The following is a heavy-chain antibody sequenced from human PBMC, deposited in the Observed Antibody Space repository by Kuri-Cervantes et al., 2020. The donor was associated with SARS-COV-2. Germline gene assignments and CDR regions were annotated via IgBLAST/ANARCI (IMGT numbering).Heavy chain of an antibody. CDR1: GGSFSGYY. D-gene: IGHD4-17*01. CDR3: ARPPTTSILLGAFDI. Sequence: GSLRLSCAVYGGSFSGYYWSWIRQPPGKGLEWIGEINHSGSTNYNPSLKSRVTISVDTSKNQFSLKLSSVTAADTAVYYCARPPTTSILLGAFDIWGQGTMVTVSS. CDR2: INHSGST. J-gene: IGHJ3*02. V-gene: IGHV4-34*01.